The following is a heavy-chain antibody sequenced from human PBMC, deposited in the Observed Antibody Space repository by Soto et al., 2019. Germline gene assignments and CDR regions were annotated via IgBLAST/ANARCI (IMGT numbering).Heavy chain of an antibody. CDR3: AREYYYDSSGSYYYYYGMDV. V-gene: IGHV3-33*01. CDR2: IWYDGSNK. J-gene: IGHJ6*02. D-gene: IGHD3-22*01. Sequence: GGSLRLSCAASGFTFSSYVMHWVRQAPGKGLEWVAVIWYDGSNKYYADSVKGRFTISRDNSKNTLYLQMNSLRAEDTAVYYCAREYYYDSSGSYYYYYGMDVCGQGTTVTFSS. CDR1: GFTFSSYV.